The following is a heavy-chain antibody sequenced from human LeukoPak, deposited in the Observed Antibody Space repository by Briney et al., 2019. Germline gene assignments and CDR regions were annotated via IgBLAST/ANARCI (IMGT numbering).Heavy chain of an antibody. J-gene: IGHJ4*02. CDR2: IYYSGST. D-gene: IGHD6-13*01. CDR1: GGSISSGGYY. CDR3: ARDGGYSSSWFPFDY. Sequence: SETLSLTCTVSGGSISSGGYYWSWIRQPPGKGLEWIGYIYYSGSTNYNPSLKSRVTISVDTSKNQFSLKLSSVTAADTAVYYCARDGGYSSSWFPFDYWGQGTLVTVSS. V-gene: IGHV4-61*08.